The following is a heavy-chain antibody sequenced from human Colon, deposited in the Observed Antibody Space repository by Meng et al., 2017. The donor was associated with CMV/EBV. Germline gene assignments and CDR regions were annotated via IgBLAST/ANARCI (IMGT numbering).Heavy chain of an antibody. J-gene: IGHJ4*02. V-gene: IGHV1-2*02. CDR3: GTFGGDFDY. D-gene: IGHD3-3*01. Sequence: QVHLMQPGAEMRGPGASVKVSFKASGYTFTGYLIHWVRQAPGQGLEWMGWINPYSGDTIYAQKFEVGVTMTRDASITTAYLELSSLKSDDTAVYYCGTFGGDFDYWGQGTLVTVSS. CDR2: INPYSGDT. CDR1: GYTFTGYL.